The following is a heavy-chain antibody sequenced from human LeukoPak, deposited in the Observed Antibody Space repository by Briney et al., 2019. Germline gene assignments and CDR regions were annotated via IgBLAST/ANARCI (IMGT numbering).Heavy chain of an antibody. CDR2: ISGNGGST. CDR1: GFTFSSYA. CDR3: AKYRSACSFDY. D-gene: IGHD6-25*01. J-gene: IGHJ4*02. V-gene: IGHV3-23*01. Sequence: PGGSLRLSCAASGFTFSSYALSWVRQAPGKGLEWVSAISGNGGSTNYAVSVKGQFTISRDNSKNTLYLQVNSLRAEDTAVYYCAKYRSACSFDYSGQGTLVSVSS.